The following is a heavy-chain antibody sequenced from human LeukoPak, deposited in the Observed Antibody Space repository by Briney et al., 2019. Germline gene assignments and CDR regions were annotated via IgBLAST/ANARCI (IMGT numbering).Heavy chain of an antibody. Sequence: GGSLRLSCAASGFIVSSNYMSWVRQAPGKGLEWVSVIYSGGSTYYADSVKGRFTISRDNSKNTLCLQMNSLRAEDTAVYYCAGVEGGDWFDPWGQGTLVTVSS. J-gene: IGHJ5*02. CDR2: IYSGGST. CDR3: AGVEGGDWFDP. CDR1: GFIVSSNY. D-gene: IGHD3-16*01. V-gene: IGHV3-53*01.